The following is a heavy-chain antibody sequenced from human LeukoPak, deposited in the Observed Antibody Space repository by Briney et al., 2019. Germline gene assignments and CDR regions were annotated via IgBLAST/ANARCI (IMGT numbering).Heavy chain of an antibody. CDR1: GGSFSGYY. J-gene: IGHJ4*02. CDR3: ARRGTAMVDY. Sequence: SETLSLTCAVYGGSFSGYYWSWIRQPPGKGLEWIGEINHSGSTNYNPSLKSRVTISVDTSKNQFSLKLSSVTAADMAVYYCARRGTAMVDYWGQGTLVTVSS. D-gene: IGHD5-18*01. V-gene: IGHV4-34*01. CDR2: INHSGST.